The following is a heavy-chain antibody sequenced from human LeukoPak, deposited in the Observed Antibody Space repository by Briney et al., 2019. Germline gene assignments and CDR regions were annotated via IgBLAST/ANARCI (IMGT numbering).Heavy chain of an antibody. CDR2: INPNSGGT. CDR1: GYTFTGYY. V-gene: IGHV1-2*06. D-gene: IGHD1-26*01. Sequence: GASVKVSCKASGYTFTGYYMDWVRQAPGQGLEWIGRINPNSGGTNYAQKFQGRVTMTRDTSISTAYMELSRLRSDDTAVYYCARSKAWELPNAFDIWGQGTMVTVSS. J-gene: IGHJ3*02. CDR3: ARSKAWELPNAFDI.